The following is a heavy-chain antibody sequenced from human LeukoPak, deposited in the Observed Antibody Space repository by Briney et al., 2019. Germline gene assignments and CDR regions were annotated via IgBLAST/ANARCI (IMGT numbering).Heavy chain of an antibody. V-gene: IGHV3-48*04. CDR1: GVTFSSYS. D-gene: IGHD2-15*01. J-gene: IGHJ4*02. CDR3: ARDRGGSYSAIDY. CDR2: ISSSSITI. Sequence: PGGSLRLSCAASGVTFSSYSLNWVRQAPGKGLEWVSFISSSSITIYYADSVKGRFTISRDNAEKSLYLQMNSLRAADTAVYYCARDRGGSYSAIDYWGQGTLVTVSS.